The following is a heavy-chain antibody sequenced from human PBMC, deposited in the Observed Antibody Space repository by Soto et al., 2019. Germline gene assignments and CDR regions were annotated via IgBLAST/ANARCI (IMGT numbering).Heavy chain of an antibody. V-gene: IGHV1-18*04. CDR3: ARVAVGWYHYNGMDV. CDR2: ISGDNGNT. Sequence: QIQLMQSGAEVKKPGASVKVACKASGYTFTSYGISWVRQAPGQGLAWMGWISGDNGNTNYEQRQRLQGRATMTTDTSTTTAYMEVRTLRSDDTAVYYCARVAVGWYHYNGMDVWGQGTTFTVSS. CDR1: GYTFTSYG. J-gene: IGHJ6*02. D-gene: IGHD2-15*01.